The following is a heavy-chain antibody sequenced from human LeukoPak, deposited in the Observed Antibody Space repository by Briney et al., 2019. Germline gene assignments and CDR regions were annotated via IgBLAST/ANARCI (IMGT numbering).Heavy chain of an antibody. D-gene: IGHD3-10*01. CDR3: ARDNYYGSGTYGFESY. CDR2: IKQDGSEK. Sequence: GGSLRLSCAASGFTFSTYNMNWVRQAPGQGLEWVANIKQDGSEKYYVDSVKGRFTISKDNAKNSLYLQMNSLRAEDTSIYYCARDNYYGSGTYGFESYWGQGTLVTVSS. V-gene: IGHV3-7*01. J-gene: IGHJ4*02. CDR1: GFTFSTYN.